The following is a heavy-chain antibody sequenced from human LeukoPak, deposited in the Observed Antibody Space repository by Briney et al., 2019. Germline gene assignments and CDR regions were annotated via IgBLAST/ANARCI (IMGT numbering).Heavy chain of an antibody. V-gene: IGHV3-74*01. CDR3: ARGDYYHFGY. CDR1: GFTFSDYW. CDR2: IYSDGSST. J-gene: IGHJ4*02. Sequence: TGGSLRPSCAASGFTFSDYWMHWVRQAPGKGLLWVARIYSDGSSTIYADSVQGRFTISRDNAKNTLYLQMNSLRAEDTAVYYCARGDYYHFGYWGQGTLVTVSS. D-gene: IGHD1-26*01.